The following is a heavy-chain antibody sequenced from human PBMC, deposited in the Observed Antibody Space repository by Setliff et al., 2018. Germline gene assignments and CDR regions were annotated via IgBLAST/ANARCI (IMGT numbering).Heavy chain of an antibody. J-gene: IGHJ4*02. CDR3: ARISPDYSNYVFDY. CDR1: GFSVNTNGMR. Sequence: SGPTLVNPTQTPILTCTLSGFSVNTNGMRVNWIRQPPGKALEWLARIDWDDEKFYNTSLKTRLTISKDTSKNQVVLTMTNMDPVDTATYYCARISPDYSNYVFDYWGQGTLVTVSS. D-gene: IGHD4-4*01. CDR2: IDWDDEK. V-gene: IGHV2-70*04.